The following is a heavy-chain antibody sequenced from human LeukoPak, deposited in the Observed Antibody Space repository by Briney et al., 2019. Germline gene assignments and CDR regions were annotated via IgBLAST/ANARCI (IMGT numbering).Heavy chain of an antibody. CDR2: INPNSGGT. CDR3: ARDNGYSYGSEYGMDV. Sequence: ASVKVSCKASGYTFTSYYMHWVRQAPGQGLEWMGRINPNSGGTNYAQKFQGRVTMTRDTSISTAYMELSRLRSDDTAVYYCARDNGYSYGSEYGMDVWGQGTTVTVSS. D-gene: IGHD5-18*01. J-gene: IGHJ6*02. V-gene: IGHV1-2*06. CDR1: GYTFTSYY.